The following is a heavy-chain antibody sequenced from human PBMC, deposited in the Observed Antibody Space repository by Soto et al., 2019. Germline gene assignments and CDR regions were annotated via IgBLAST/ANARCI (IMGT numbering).Heavy chain of an antibody. D-gene: IGHD2-2*01. CDR3: ARPGQYCSSTSCPGGY. J-gene: IGHJ4*02. CDR1: GYTFTSYW. CDR2: IYPGDSDT. Sequence: PGESLKISCKGYGYTFTSYWIGWVRQMPGKGLEWMGIIYPGDSDTRYSPSFQGQVTISADKSISTAYLQWSSLKASDTAMYYCARPGQYCSSTSCPGGYWGQGTLVTVSS. V-gene: IGHV5-51*01.